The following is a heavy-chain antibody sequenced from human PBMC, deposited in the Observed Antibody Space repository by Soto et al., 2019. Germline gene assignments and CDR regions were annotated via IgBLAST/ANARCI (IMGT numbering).Heavy chain of an antibody. CDR3: XXXXXXXXXXXXF. Sequence: QEQLVQSGAEVKKPGSSVKVSCKASGGLFSSYPXXXXXXXXXXGLEWMGGIIPVFQTAYYTQRFQGRVTITADESTNTAYMEXXXXXXXXXXXXXXXXXXXXXXXXXXFWGQGTLVTVSS. CDR1: GGLFSSYP. V-gene: IGHV1-69*01. CDR2: IIPVFQTA. J-gene: IGHJ4*02.